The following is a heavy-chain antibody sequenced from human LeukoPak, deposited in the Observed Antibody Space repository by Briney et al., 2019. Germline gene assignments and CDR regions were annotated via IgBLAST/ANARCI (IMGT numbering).Heavy chain of an antibody. Sequence: GGSLRLSCAASGFTFTHFWMSWVRQAPGKGLEWVATIKEDGSDKHYVDSVKGRFTIARGNAKNSLYLQMNTLRAEDAAVYYCARQPRITMVRGGNWFDPWGQGTLVTVSS. J-gene: IGHJ5*02. D-gene: IGHD3-10*01. CDR1: GFTFTHFW. CDR3: ARQPRITMVRGGNWFDP. V-gene: IGHV3-7*01. CDR2: IKEDGSDK.